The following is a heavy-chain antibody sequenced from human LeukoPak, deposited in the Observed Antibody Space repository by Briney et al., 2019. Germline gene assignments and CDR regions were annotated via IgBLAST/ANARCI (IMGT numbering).Heavy chain of an antibody. Sequence: GGSLRLSCAASGFSFGSYVMSWVRQAAGKGLEWVSEISGSVSGSGDSTHYADPVKGRFTISRDNAKKTLYLQMNSLRAEDTAVYYCAKGKVNHDGALDVWGQGTLVTVSS. D-gene: IGHD2-21*01. J-gene: IGHJ3*01. CDR3: AKGKVNHDGALDV. CDR1: GFSFGSYV. CDR2: ISGSVSGSGDST. V-gene: IGHV3-23*01.